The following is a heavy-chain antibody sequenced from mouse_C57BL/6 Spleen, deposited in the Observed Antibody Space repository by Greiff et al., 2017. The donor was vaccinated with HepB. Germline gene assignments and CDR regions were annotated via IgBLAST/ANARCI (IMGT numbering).Heavy chain of an antibody. V-gene: IGHV1-19*01. Sequence: EVQLQQSGPVLVKPGASVKMSCKASGYTFTDYYMNWVKQSHGKSLEWIGVINPYNGGTSYNQKFKGKATLTVDKSSSTAYMELNSLTSEDSAVYYCARSSYYGNYEGYFDVWGTGTTVTVSS. CDR3: ARSSYYGNYEGYFDV. J-gene: IGHJ1*03. CDR2: INPYNGGT. CDR1: GYTFTDYY. D-gene: IGHD2-1*01.